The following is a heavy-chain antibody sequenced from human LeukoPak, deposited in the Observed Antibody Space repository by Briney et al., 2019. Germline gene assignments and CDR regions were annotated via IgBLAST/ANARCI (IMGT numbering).Heavy chain of an antibody. CDR2: ISGSGGST. CDR1: GFTFSSYA. D-gene: IGHD3-16*01. V-gene: IGHV3-23*01. Sequence: PGGSLRLSCAASGFTFSSYAMSWVRQAPGKGLEWVSAISGSGGSTYYADSVKGRFTISRDNSKNTLYLQMNSLRAEDTAVYYCAKGTGHDFVWGSYYMDVWGKGTMVTISS. J-gene: IGHJ6*03. CDR3: AKGTGHDFVWGSYYMDV.